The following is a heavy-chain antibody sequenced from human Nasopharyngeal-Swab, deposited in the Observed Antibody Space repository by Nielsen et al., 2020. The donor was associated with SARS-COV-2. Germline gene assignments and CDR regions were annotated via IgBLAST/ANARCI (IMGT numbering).Heavy chain of an antibody. CDR3: AKAQGAITYWYFDL. D-gene: IGHD1-26*01. CDR2: ISGSGGST. Sequence: GEPLKISCAASGFTFSSYAMSWVRQAPGKGLEWVSAISGSGGSTYYADSVKGRFTISRDNSKNTLYLQMNSLRAEDTAVYYCAKAQGAITYWYFDLWGRGTLVTVSS. J-gene: IGHJ2*01. CDR1: GFTFSSYA. V-gene: IGHV3-23*01.